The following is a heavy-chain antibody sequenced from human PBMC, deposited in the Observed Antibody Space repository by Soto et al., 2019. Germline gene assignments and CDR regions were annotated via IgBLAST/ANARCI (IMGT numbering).Heavy chain of an antibody. CDR2: ISGGGDAT. CDR1: GFTFINYA. V-gene: IGHV3-23*01. Sequence: EVQLSQSGGGLVQPGGSLRLSCAGSGFTFINYAMNWVRQAPGKGLEWVSSISGGGDATFFENSVRGRFTISRDNSDKPVTLQMNSLGVDDTAVYYCARKILGSTSRPDYWYFDLWGRGTRVTVSS. CDR3: ARKILGSTSRPDYWYFDL. D-gene: IGHD7-27*01. J-gene: IGHJ2*01.